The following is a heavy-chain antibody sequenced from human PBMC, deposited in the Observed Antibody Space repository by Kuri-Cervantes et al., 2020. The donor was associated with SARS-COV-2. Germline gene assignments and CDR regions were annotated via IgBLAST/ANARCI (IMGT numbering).Heavy chain of an antibody. Sequence: SETLSLTCTVSGGSISSYYWGWIRQPPGKGLEWIGSIYHSGSTYCNPSLKSRVTISVDTSENQFSLKLSSVTAADTAVYYCARPLALYYDFWIGYPYDAFDIWGQGTMVTVSS. CDR2: IYHSGST. V-gene: IGHV4-39*01. D-gene: IGHD3-3*01. J-gene: IGHJ3*02. CDR3: ARPLALYYDFWIGYPYDAFDI. CDR1: GGSISSYY.